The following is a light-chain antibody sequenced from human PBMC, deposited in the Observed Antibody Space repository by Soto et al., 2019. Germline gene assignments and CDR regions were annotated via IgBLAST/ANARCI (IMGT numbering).Light chain of an antibody. J-gene: IGLJ2*01. CDR3: GTWDSSLSAEV. CDR1: SSDFGNYQF. V-gene: IGLV2-14*02. CDR2: EVS. Sequence: QSALTQPASVSGSPGQSITISCTGTSSDFGNYQFVSWYQQHPGKVPKLILFEVSKRPSGIPDRFSGSKSGTSATLGITGLQTGDEADYYCGTWDSSLSAEVFGGGTKLTVL.